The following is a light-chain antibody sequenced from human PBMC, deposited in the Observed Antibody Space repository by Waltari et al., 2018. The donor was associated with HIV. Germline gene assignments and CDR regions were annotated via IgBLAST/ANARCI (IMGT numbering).Light chain of an antibody. CDR2: SNN. CDR3: AAWDDSLNGFWV. Sequence: QSVLAQPPSASGTPGQRVTISCSGSSSSIGSNTVNWFQQLPGTAPKLLIYSNNQRPSGVPDRFSGSKSGTSAARAISGRQSEDEADDYCAAWDDSLNGFWVFGGGTKLTVL. J-gene: IGLJ3*02. CDR1: SSSIGSNT. V-gene: IGLV1-44*01.